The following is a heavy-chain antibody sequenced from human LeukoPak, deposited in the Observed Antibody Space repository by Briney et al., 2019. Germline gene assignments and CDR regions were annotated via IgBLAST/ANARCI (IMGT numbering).Heavy chain of an antibody. D-gene: IGHD6-13*01. J-gene: IGHJ4*02. Sequence: GGSLRLSCAASGFTFSSYGMHWVRQAPGQGLEWMGIINPSGGSTSYAQKFQGRVTMTRDMSTSTVYMELSSLRSEDTAVYYCARDIGGSSWYYFDYWGQGTLVTVSS. CDR1: GFTFSSYG. CDR2: INPSGGST. CDR3: ARDIGGSSWYYFDY. V-gene: IGHV1-46*01.